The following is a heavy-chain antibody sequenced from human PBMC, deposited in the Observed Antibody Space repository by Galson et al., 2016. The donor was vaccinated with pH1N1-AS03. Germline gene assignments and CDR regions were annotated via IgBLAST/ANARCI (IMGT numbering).Heavy chain of an antibody. CDR3: ARARYYNSGNDL. CDR1: GYTFTSYG. V-gene: IGHV1-18*04. D-gene: IGHD3-10*01. J-gene: IGHJ3*01. Sequence: QSGAEVKKPGASVRVSCRISGYTFTSYGISWVRQAPGQGLEWVGWISGYNGKTDYAQTLPGRATLTIDTSTTTVYMELRSLRSDDTAMYYCARARYYNSGNDLWGQGTMVTVSS. CDR2: ISGYNGKT.